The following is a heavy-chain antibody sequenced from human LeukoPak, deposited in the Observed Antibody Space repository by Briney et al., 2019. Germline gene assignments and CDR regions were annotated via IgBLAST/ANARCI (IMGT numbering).Heavy chain of an antibody. CDR3: ARGSIYYGDSSVYFDY. D-gene: IGHD3-22*01. V-gene: IGHV4-34*01. Sequence: SETLSLTCAVYSGSFSGYFWTYVRQPPGMGPEWIGEINQRGSTNYNPSLKSRVTMSVDTSKNQFSLRLSSVTAADTAVYYCARGSIYYGDSSVYFDYWAQGTLVTVSS. J-gene: IGHJ4*02. CDR2: INQRGST. CDR1: SGSFSGYF.